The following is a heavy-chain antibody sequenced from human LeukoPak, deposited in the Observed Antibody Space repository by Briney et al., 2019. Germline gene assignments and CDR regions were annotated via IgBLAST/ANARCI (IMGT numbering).Heavy chain of an antibody. V-gene: IGHV1-8*03. CDR3: GRVLGGGNSVHFDY. CDR1: GYTFGTYD. Sequence: ASVKVSCKASGYTFGTYDSNWVRQAAGQGLEWMGWMNPNTGNTGYAQKFQGRVTITRTTSTSTAYLQLSSLTSEDTAVYYCGRVLGGGNSVHFDYWGQGTLVTVSS. CDR2: MNPNTGNT. D-gene: IGHD4-23*01. J-gene: IGHJ4*02.